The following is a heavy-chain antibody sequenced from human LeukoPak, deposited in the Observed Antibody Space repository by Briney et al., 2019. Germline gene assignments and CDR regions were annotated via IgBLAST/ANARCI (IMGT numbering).Heavy chain of an antibody. J-gene: IGHJ1*01. V-gene: IGHV4-61*02. CDR2: IDAGGST. CDR3: ARGRGLRLLGSAEYFQH. CDR1: GGSISSGGSIGSFY. Sequence: SETLSLTCTVSGGSISSGGSIGSFYWSWIRQPAGKGLEWIGRIDAGGSTNYNPSLRGRVTISVDTSKNQFSLKLSSVTAADTAVYYCARGRGLRLLGSAEYFQHWGQGTLVTVSS. D-gene: IGHD3-22*01.